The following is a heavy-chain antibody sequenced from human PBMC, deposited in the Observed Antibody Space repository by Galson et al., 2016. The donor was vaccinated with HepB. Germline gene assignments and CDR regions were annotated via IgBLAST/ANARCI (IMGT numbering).Heavy chain of an antibody. CDR2: IWFDGTYK. D-gene: IGHD6-13*01. J-gene: IGHJ4*02. V-gene: IGHV3-33*01. CDR1: GFHFSGYG. CDR3: ARAGVSNWPDIDF. Sequence: SLRLSCAASGFHFSGYGMHWVRQAPGKGLEWVALIWFDGTYKYYADSVRGRFTISRDDSMNTVFLQMDSLRAEDTAVYYCARAGVSNWPDIDFWGQGALVTVSS.